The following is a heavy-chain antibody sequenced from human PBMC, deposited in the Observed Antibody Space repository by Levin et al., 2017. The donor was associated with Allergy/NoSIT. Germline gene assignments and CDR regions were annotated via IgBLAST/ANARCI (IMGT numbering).Heavy chain of an antibody. CDR1: GFSFSNFA. CDR2: ISAGGGST. D-gene: IGHD2-15*01. V-gene: IGHV3-23*01. CDR3: AKVAPPNGNGGSCYFPGFDS. Sequence: GGSLRLSCTASGFSFSNFAMNWVRQTPGRGLEWVSSISAGGGSTYYHDAVKGRFTISRDNSKNTLYLQMNSLTAEDTAVYYCAKVAPPNGNGGSCYFPGFDSWGQGTLLTVSS. J-gene: IGHJ4*02.